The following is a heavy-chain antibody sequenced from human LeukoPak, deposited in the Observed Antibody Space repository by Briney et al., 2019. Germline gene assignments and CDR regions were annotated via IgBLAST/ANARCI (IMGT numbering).Heavy chain of an antibody. J-gene: IGHJ5*02. CDR1: GGSISSYY. V-gene: IGHV4-59*01. Sequence: SETLSLTCTVSGGSISSYYWSWIRQPPGKGLELNGYIYYSGSTNYNPSLKSRVTISVDTSKNQFSLKLSSVTAADTAVYYCARDGDYYDSSGYYYPNWFDPWGQGTLVTVSS. CDR2: IYYSGST. D-gene: IGHD3-22*01. CDR3: ARDGDYYDSSGYYYPNWFDP.